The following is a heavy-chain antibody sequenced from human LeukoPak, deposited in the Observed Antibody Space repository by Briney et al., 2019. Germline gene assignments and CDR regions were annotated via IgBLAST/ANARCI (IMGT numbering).Heavy chain of an antibody. J-gene: IGHJ4*02. V-gene: IGHV3-48*04. CDR2: ISHTGTTM. D-gene: IGHD7-27*01. CDR3: ARGHWGLDS. Sequence: PGGSLRLSCAASGFTFSSYSMNWVRQAPGKGLEWVSYISHTGTTMYYADSVKGRFTLPRDNARNSLYLQMNSLRAEDTAVYYCARGHWGLDSWGQGTLVSVSS. CDR1: GFTFSSYS.